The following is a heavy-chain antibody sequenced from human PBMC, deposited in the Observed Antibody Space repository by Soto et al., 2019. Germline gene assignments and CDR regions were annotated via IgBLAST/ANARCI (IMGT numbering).Heavy chain of an antibody. CDR3: PQDGGSRDWLTVN. D-gene: IGHD3-9*01. CDR2: ITGGGDNT. CDR1: GFTFTSYA. V-gene: IGHV3-23*01. J-gene: IGHJ4*02. Sequence: EVQLLGSGGDLVQPGGSLRLSCAASGFTFTSYAMIWIRQAPGKGLEWVSAITGGGDNTYYADSVKGRFTISRDNSKNTLYLQMNSLRAEDTAFYYCPQDGGSRDWLTVNWGQGTLVTVSS.